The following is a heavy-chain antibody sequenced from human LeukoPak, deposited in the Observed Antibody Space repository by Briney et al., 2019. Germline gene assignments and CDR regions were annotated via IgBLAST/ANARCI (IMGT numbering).Heavy chain of an antibody. CDR2: FDPEDGET. Sequence: SVRVSSKVSGYTLTELSMHWVPQAPGKGREWMGGFDPEDGETIYTQKFQGRATITENTSTDTGYMELRRLRSEDTAVYYCATGVLVGVVVVAATVDYWGQGTLVTVSS. J-gene: IGHJ4*02. CDR3: ATGVLVGVVVVAATVDY. D-gene: IGHD2-15*01. V-gene: IGHV1-24*01. CDR1: GYTLTELS.